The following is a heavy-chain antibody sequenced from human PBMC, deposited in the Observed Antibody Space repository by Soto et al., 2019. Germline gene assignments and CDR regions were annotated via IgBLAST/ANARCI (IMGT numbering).Heavy chain of an antibody. V-gene: IGHV3-30-3*01. CDR3: TRETMTIRLYFDY. J-gene: IGHJ4*02. CDR2: ISYDGSNE. CDR1: GFTFSSYA. Sequence: PVGSLSLSCAASGFTFSSYAMHWVRQAPGKGLEWVAVISYDGSNEYYADSVKGRFTISRDNSKNTLYLQVNSLRAEDTAMYYCTRETMTIRLYFDYWGQGALVTVSS. D-gene: IGHD3-3*01.